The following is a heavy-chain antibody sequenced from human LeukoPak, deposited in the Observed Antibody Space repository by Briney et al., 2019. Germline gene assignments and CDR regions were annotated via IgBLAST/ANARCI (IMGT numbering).Heavy chain of an antibody. CDR2: IKQDGSQK. D-gene: IGHD3-22*01. Sequence: GGSLRLSCVASGFTFSSYSMNWVRQAPGKGLEWVANIKQDGSQKFYLDSVKGRFTISRDNAKESLFLQMNSLRAEDTAVYYCARHYDSTAYSLDYWGQGTLVTVSS. J-gene: IGHJ4*02. CDR1: GFTFSSYS. CDR3: ARHYDSTAYSLDY. V-gene: IGHV3-7*01.